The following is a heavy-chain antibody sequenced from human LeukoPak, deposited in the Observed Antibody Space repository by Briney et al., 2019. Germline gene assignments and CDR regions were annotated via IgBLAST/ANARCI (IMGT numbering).Heavy chain of an antibody. D-gene: IGHD2-2*01. Sequence: GGSLRLSCTASGFTFSSYTMSWVRQAPGKGLKWVSTITTGGPNTYYADSVKGRFTVSRDDSKNTLYLQMNSLRAEDTAVYYCAKGFGGTSTSCTPRFDSWGQGALVSVSS. CDR1: GFTFSSYT. J-gene: IGHJ4*02. V-gene: IGHV3-23*01. CDR2: ITTGGPNT. CDR3: AKGFGGTSTSCTPRFDS.